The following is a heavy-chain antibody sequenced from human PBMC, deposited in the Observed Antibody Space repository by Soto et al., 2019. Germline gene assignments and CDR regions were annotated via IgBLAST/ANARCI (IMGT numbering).Heavy chain of an antibody. Sequence: QVKLQESGPGLVKPSQTLSLTCPVSGGSISTGGYYWPWIRQHPGKGLEWIGYIYYSGSTYYNPSLKSRVTISVDTSKNQFSLKLSSVTAADTAVYYCARGLSVTLFDNWGQGTLVTVSS. CDR1: GGSISTGGYY. D-gene: IGHD4-17*01. CDR3: ARGLSVTLFDN. J-gene: IGHJ4*02. V-gene: IGHV4-31*03. CDR2: IYYSGST.